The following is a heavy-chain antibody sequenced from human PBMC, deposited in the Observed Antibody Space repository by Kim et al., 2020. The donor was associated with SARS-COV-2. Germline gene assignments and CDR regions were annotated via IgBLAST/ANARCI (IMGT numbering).Heavy chain of an antibody. D-gene: IGHD1-7*01. CDR2: ISYEGSRK. Sequence: WVAFISYEGSRKYYADSVQGRFTISRDSFKSTVYLQLNSLTPEDTAVYYCAKDGALLEIRGGQGYFFNFWGQGTLVTVSS. J-gene: IGHJ4*02. V-gene: IGHV3-30*18. CDR3: AKDGALLEIRGGQGYFFNF.